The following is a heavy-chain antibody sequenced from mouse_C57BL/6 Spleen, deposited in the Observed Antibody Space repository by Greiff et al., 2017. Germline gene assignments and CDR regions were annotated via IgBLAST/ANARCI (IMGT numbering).Heavy chain of an antibody. D-gene: IGHD2-5*01. CDR1: GFSLTSYG. Sequence: QVQLKESGPGLVAPSQSLSITCTVSGFSLTSYGVHWVRQPPGKGLEWLVVIWSDGSTTYNSALKSRLSISKDNSKSQVFLKMNSHQTDDTAMYYCARAYYSNYYYAMDYWGQGTSVTVSS. V-gene: IGHV2-6*03. CDR2: IWSDGST. CDR3: ARAYYSNYYYAMDY. J-gene: IGHJ4*01.